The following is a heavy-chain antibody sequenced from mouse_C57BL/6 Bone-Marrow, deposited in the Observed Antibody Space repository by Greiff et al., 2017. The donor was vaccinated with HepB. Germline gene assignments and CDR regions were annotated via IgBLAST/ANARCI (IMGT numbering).Heavy chain of an antibody. CDR2: INPGSGGT. V-gene: IGHV1-54*01. D-gene: IGHD2-1*01. Sequence: LQESGAELVRPGTSVKVSCKASGYAFTNYLIEWVKQRPGQGLEWIGVINPGSGGTNYNEKFKGKATLTADKSSSTAYMQLSSLTSEDSAVYFCARYPIYYGHYWGQGTTLTVSS. CDR1: GYAFTNYL. CDR3: ARYPIYYGHY. J-gene: IGHJ2*01.